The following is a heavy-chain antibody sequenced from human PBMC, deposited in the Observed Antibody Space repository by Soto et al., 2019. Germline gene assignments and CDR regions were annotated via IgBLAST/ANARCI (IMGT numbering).Heavy chain of an antibody. J-gene: IGHJ4*02. D-gene: IGHD3-22*01. Sequence: QVKLVQSGTEVKQPGASMKVSCKASGYSFATSGISWVRQAPGQGLEWMGWISAYNGNTNYDQKLQDRVTMTTDTSTSTAYLELRNLRSYDTAVYYCARAGQYYDSSGYANWGQGTLGTVSS. CDR2: ISAYNGNT. V-gene: IGHV1-18*01. CDR1: GYSFATSG. CDR3: ARAGQYYDSSGYAN.